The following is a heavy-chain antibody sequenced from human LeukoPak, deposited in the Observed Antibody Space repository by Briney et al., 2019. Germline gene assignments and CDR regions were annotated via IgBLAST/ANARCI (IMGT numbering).Heavy chain of an antibody. CDR3: ESLYYYDSSGYD. CDR1: GFTFSSYG. D-gene: IGHD3-22*01. J-gene: IGHJ3*01. Sequence: PGGSLRLSCAASGFTFSSYGMHWVRQAPGKGLEWVAVISYDGSNKYYADSVKGRFTISRDNSKNTLYLQMNSLRAEDTAVYYCESLYYYDSSGYDWGQGTMVTVSS. CDR2: ISYDGSNK. V-gene: IGHV3-30*03.